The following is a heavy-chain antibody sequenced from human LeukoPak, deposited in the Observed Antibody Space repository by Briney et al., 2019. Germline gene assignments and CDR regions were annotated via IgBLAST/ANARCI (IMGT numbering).Heavy chain of an antibody. CDR2: INPNSGGT. CDR1: GYTFTGYY. Sequence: ASVKVSCKASGYTFTGYYMHWVRQAPGQGLEWMGWINPNSGGTNYAQKFQGRVTMTRDTSISTAYMELSRLRSDDTAVYYCARDALGYCSGGSCPPDYWGQGTLVTVSS. J-gene: IGHJ4*02. D-gene: IGHD2-15*01. V-gene: IGHV1-2*02. CDR3: ARDALGYCSGGSCPPDY.